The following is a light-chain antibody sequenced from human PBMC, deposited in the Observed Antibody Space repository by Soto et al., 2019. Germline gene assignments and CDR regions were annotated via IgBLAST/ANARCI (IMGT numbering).Light chain of an antibody. CDR1: QSVNSN. V-gene: IGKV3-20*01. J-gene: IGKJ5*01. CDR3: QQYGSAPIT. Sequence: DIVMTQSPDSLAVSLGERATINCKSSQSVNSNLAWYQQKLGQAPRLLISGASNRATGIPNRFSGSGSGTDFTLTISRLEPENSAVYYCQQYGSAPITFGQGTRLEI. CDR2: GAS.